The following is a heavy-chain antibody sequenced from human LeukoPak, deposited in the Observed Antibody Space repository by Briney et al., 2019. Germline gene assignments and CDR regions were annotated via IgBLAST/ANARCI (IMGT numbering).Heavy chain of an antibody. CDR2: IYRDETT. CDR3: ARAWRYDDTGYYLDY. D-gene: IGHD5-12*01. Sequence: PGGSLRLSCAASGFPVNSNYMTWVRQAPGKGLEWVSVIYRDETTFYADSVKGRFTFSRDNSKNMVYLQINRLRVDDTAVYYCARAWRYDDTGYYLDYWGQGVLVTVSS. J-gene: IGHJ4*02. CDR1: GFPVNSNY. V-gene: IGHV3-53*01.